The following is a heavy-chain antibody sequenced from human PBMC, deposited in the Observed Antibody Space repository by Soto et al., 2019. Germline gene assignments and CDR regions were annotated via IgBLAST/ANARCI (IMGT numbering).Heavy chain of an antibody. CDR1: GFTFSSYG. J-gene: IGHJ6*02. V-gene: IGHV3-33*01. D-gene: IGHD6-19*01. CDR2: IWYDGSNK. Sequence: QVQLVESGGGVVQPGRSLRLSCAASGFTFSSYGMHWVRQAPGKGLEWVAVIWYDGSNKYYADSVKGRFTISRDNSKNTLYLQMNSLRAEDTAVYYCAREEAVAGTGGMDVWGQGTTVTVSS. CDR3: AREEAVAGTGGMDV.